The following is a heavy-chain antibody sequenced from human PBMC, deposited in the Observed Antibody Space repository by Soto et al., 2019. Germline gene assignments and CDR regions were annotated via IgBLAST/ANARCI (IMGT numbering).Heavy chain of an antibody. CDR3: AKDSKSVSVSAARVYGMDV. CDR1: GFTFDSYA. J-gene: IGHJ6*02. V-gene: IGHV3-23*01. Sequence: GGSLRLSCVASGFTFDSYAMNWIRQAPGKGLEWVSVISGGGTSTYYADSAKGRFTVSRDNSKNTLFLEMSSLRAEDSAIYYCAKDSKSVSVSAARVYGMDVWGQGTAVTVSS. CDR2: ISGGGTST. D-gene: IGHD2-2*01.